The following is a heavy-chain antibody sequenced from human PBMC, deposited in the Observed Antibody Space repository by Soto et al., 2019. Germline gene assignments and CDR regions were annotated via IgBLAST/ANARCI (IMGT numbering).Heavy chain of an antibody. V-gene: IGHV4-31*03. CDR1: GGSISSGGYY. Sequence: KTSETLSLTCTVSGGSISSGGYYWSWIRQHPGKGLEWIEYIYYSGSTYYNPSLKSRVTISVDTSKNQFSLKLSSVTAADTAVYYCARDDYYDSSGPDASDIWGQGTMVTVSS. CDR2: IYYSGST. D-gene: IGHD3-22*01. J-gene: IGHJ3*02. CDR3: ARDDYYDSSGPDASDI.